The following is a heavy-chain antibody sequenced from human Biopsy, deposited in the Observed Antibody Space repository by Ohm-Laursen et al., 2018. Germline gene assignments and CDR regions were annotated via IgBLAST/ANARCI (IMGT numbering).Heavy chain of an antibody. J-gene: IGHJ4*02. CDR2: VTTTSSYI. V-gene: IGHV3-21*04. CDR1: GFDFSDYS. Sequence: SLRLSCAASGFDFSDYSMSWVRQAPGKGLEWVSSVTTTSSYIYYADSVKGRFTISRDNSKSTVYLQVSSLRPEDTARYYCAFCGPVCGWGQGTLVTVSS. D-gene: IGHD2-21*01. CDR3: AFCGPVCG.